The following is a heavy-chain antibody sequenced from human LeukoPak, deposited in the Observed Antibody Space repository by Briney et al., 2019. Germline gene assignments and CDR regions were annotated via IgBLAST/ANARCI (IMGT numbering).Heavy chain of an antibody. CDR2: VTDSGSGI. CDR3: ARDKDYGFTY. V-gene: IGHV3-48*01. J-gene: IGHJ4*02. Sequence: PGGSLRLSCAASGFSFSSENMNWVRQAPGKGPEWISWVTDSGSGIIYADSVKGRFTISRDNAKNSLFLQMNSLRVEDTAVYYCARDKDYGFTYWGQGTLVTVSS. D-gene: IGHD4-17*01. CDR1: GFSFSSEN.